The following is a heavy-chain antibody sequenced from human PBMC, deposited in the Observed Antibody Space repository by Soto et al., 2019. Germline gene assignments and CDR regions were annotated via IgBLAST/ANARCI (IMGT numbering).Heavy chain of an antibody. CDR1: GYTFITYG. CDR3: ARGTYKDF. CDR2: ISAYNGNT. V-gene: IGHV1-18*01. Sequence: QVQLVQSGAEVKKPGASVKVSCKASGYTFITYGINWVRQAPGQGLEWMAWISAYNGNTYYAQNFQGRVTITTDTSPSTAYMELRSLRSAATAIYYCARGTYKDFWGQGTLVTVSS. J-gene: IGHJ4*02. D-gene: IGHD1-1*01.